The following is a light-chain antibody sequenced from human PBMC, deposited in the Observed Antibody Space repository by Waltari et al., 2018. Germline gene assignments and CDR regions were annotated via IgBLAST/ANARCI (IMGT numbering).Light chain of an antibody. CDR3: SSYTSRSTLV. CDR1: SNYERGYNN. CDR2: DVT. Sequence: QSSLTHPATVSGSPGRSMTISCSGTSNYERGYNNVSWYQQHPCNAPKLIISDVTHRPSGLSNRFSGSKSDNTASLTISGLQAEDESDYYCSSYTSRSTLVFGGGTNLTVL. J-gene: IGLJ2*01. V-gene: IGLV2-14*03.